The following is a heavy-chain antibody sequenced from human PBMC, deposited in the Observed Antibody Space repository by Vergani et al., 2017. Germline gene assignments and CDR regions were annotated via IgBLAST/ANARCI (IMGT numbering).Heavy chain of an antibody. V-gene: IGHV4-59*01. CDR3: ASGYGYMDV. J-gene: IGHJ6*03. D-gene: IGHD6-13*01. CDR1: GGSISSYY. Sequence: QVQLQESGPGLVKPSETLSLTCTVSGGSISSYYWSWIRQPPGKGLGWIGYVYYSGSTNYNPSLKSRLTMSVDTSKTHFSLKLSSVTAADTAVYYCASGYGYMDVWGKGTTVTVSS. CDR2: VYYSGST.